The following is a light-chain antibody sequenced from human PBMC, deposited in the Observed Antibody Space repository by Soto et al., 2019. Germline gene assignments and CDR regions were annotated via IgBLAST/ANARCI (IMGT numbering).Light chain of an antibody. CDR1: QSVSSGK. CDR3: QQYGSSLLT. V-gene: IGKV3-20*01. Sequence: EIVLTQSPGTLSLSPGERATLSCMASQSVSSGKLAWFQQKPGQAPRLLIFGASGRATGIPDRFRGSGSGTDFSLTISRLEPEDSAVYYCQQYGSSLLTFGGGTKVDIK. CDR2: GAS. J-gene: IGKJ4*01.